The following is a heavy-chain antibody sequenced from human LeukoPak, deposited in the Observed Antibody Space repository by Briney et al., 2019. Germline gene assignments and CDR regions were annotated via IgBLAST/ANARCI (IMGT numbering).Heavy chain of an antibody. J-gene: IGHJ4*02. CDR2: INHSGIT. CDR3: ARSRLYYYDSSGYQFPYRY. CDR1: GGSFSGYY. V-gene: IGHV4-34*01. Sequence: SETLSLTCAVYGGSFSGYYWSWIRQPPGKGLEWIGEINHSGITNYNPYLESRVTISVDTSKNQFSLKLSSVTAADTAVYYCARSRLYYYDSSGYQFPYRYWGQGTLVTVSS. D-gene: IGHD3-22*01.